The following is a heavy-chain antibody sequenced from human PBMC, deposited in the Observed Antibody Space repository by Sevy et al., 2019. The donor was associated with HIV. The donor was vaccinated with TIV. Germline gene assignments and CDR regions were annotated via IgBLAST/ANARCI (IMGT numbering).Heavy chain of an antibody. CDR2: ISSSSSYI. D-gene: IGHD6-13*01. J-gene: IGHJ4*02. CDR3: VRESWWGSSWYDRVPFDY. CDR1: GFTFSSYS. Sequence: GGSLRLSCAASGFTFSSYSMNWVRQAPGKGLEWVSSISSSSSYIYYADSVKGRFTISRDNAKNSLYLQMNSLRAEDTAGYYCVRESWWGSSWYDRVPFDYWGQGTLVTVSS. V-gene: IGHV3-21*01.